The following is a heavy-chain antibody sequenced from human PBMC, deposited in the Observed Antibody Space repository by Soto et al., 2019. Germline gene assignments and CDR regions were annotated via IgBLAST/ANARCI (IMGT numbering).Heavy chain of an antibody. CDR3: ARGLGLGDY. CDR1: RYTFTSYY. J-gene: IGHJ4*02. Sequence: QVQLVQSGAEVKKPGASVKLSCKASRYTFTSYYIHWVRQAPGQGLEWIGIINPNGGSTNYAHNFKVRLTVTRDTSTATVYMELGALTSEDTAVYYCARGLGLGDYWGQGTVVTVSS. D-gene: IGHD3-9*01. CDR2: INPNGGST. V-gene: IGHV1-46*01.